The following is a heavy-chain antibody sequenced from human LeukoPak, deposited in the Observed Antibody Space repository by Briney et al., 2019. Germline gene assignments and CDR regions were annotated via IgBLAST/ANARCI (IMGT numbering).Heavy chain of an antibody. CDR1: GFTFSSYS. CDR2: ISASSNYV. D-gene: IGHD1-26*01. CDR3: ARAQWELDY. Sequence: GGSLRLSCAASGFTFSSYSMNWVRQAPGKGLEWVSSISASSNYVYYADSVRGRFTNSRDNAKNSLYLQMNSLRAEDTAVYYCARAQWELDYWGQGTLVTVSS. J-gene: IGHJ4*02. V-gene: IGHV3-21*01.